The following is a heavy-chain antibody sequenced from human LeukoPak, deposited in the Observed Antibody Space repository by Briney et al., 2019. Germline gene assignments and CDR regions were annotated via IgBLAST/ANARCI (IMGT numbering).Heavy chain of an antibody. CDR2: INNDGSTT. Sequence: GGSLRLSCEASGLTFSREWMHWVRQAPGKGLVWVSRINNDGSTTSYADSVKGRFTISRDNAKNTLYLQMNSLRAEDTAVYYCAKVKYGMDVWGQGTTVTVSS. CDR3: AKVKYGMDV. V-gene: IGHV3-74*01. CDR1: GLTFSREW. J-gene: IGHJ6*02.